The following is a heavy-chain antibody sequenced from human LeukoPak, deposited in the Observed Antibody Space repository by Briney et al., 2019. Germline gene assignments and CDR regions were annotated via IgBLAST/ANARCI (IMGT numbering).Heavy chain of an antibody. V-gene: IGHV3-23*01. D-gene: IGHD3-22*01. CDR1: GFTFSSYA. CDR3: AKDIVEGNGFDY. Sequence: GGSLRLSCAASGFTFSSYAMSWVRQAPGKGLQWVSALSGSGLSTYYADSVKGRFTISRDNSKNTLYLQMNSLRAEDTAIYYCAKDIVEGNGFDYWGQETLVTVSS. CDR2: LSGSGLST. J-gene: IGHJ4*02.